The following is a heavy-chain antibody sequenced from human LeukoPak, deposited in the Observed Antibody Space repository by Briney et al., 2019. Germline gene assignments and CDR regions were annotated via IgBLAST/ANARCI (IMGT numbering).Heavy chain of an antibody. J-gene: IGHJ4*02. CDR1: GFTFENYG. CDR2: ISGRVGPTRR. Sequence: GGSLRLSCAASGFTFENYGVSWVRQAPGKGLEWVSSISGRVGPTRRSYGDSVKGRFTVSRDNSKNTLYLHMNSLRAEDTAVYYCVKGLIGSLPGDFWGQGTLVTVSS. D-gene: IGHD2-21*01. CDR3: VKGLIGSLPGDF. V-gene: IGHV3-23*01.